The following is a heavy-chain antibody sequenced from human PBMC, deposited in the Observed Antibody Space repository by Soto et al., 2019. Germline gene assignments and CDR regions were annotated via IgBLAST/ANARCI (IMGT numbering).Heavy chain of an antibody. CDR3: ARPLRGYSYGPFDY. V-gene: IGHV4-39*01. Sequence: SETLSLTCTVSGGSISSSSYYWGWIRQPPGKGLEWIGSICYSGSTYYNPSLKSRVTISVDTSKNQFSLKLSSVTAADTAVYYCARPLRGYSYGPFDYWGQGTLVTVSS. CDR2: ICYSGST. CDR1: GGSISSSSYY. J-gene: IGHJ4*02. D-gene: IGHD5-18*01.